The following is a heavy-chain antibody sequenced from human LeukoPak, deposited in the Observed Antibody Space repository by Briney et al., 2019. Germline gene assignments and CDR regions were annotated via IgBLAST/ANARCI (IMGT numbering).Heavy chain of an antibody. Sequence: SGGSLRLSCAASGFTSSSYAMSWVRQAPGKGLEWVSAISGSGGSTYYADSVKGRFTISRDNSKNTLYLQMNSLRAEDTAVYYCAKDWSYYDSSGYYVNWFDPWGQGTLVTVSS. CDR1: GFTSSSYA. V-gene: IGHV3-23*01. CDR3: AKDWSYYDSSGYYVNWFDP. D-gene: IGHD3-22*01. J-gene: IGHJ5*02. CDR2: ISGSGGST.